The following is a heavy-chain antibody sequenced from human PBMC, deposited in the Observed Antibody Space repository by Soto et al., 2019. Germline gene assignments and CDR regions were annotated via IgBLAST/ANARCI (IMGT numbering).Heavy chain of an antibody. CDR3: TRRHGS. CDR1: GFTVSNNY. J-gene: IGHJ5*02. Sequence: EVQLVESGGGLVQPGESLRLSCAASGFTVSNNYMSWVRQAPGQGLEWVSFIYSGGNTYYADSVKGRFTISRDKSKNTLYLQMNNLRVEDTAVYYCTRRHGSWGQGTLVTVSS. CDR2: IYSGGNT. V-gene: IGHV3-66*01.